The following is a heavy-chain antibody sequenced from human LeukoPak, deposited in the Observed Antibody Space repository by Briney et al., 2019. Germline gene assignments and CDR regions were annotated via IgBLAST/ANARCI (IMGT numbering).Heavy chain of an antibody. CDR3: AKDSTQVVPAAISWFEP. CDR2: IGAYAART. D-gene: IGHD2-2*01. CDR1: GFDFSSYA. Sequence: GGSLRLSCVASGFDFSSYAMTWVRQAPGRGLEWVSTIGAYAARTYYADSVKGRFTTSRENSKSTLSLQMNSLRPEDTAVYYCAKDSTQVVPAAISWFEPWGQGTLVTVSS. J-gene: IGHJ5*02. V-gene: IGHV3-23*01.